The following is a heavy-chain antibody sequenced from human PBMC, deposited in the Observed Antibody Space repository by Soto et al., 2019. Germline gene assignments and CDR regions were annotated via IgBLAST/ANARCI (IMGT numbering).Heavy chain of an antibody. CDR2: ISAYNGNT. J-gene: IGHJ5*02. D-gene: IGHD2-2*01. Sequence: ASVKVSCKASGYTFTSYGISWVLQAPGQGLEWMGWISAYNGNTNYAQRLQGRVTMTTDTSTSTAYMELRSLRSDDTAVYYCARTSVSAATLVGWFDPWGQGTQVTVSS. V-gene: IGHV1-18*01. CDR1: GYTFTSYG. CDR3: ARTSVSAATLVGWFDP.